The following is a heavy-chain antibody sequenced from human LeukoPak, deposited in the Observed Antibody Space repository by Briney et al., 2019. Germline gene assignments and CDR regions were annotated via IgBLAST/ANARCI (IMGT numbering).Heavy chain of an antibody. CDR1: GFSFSNSW. V-gene: IGHV4-59*01. D-gene: IGHD2-21*02. Sequence: LRLSCAASGFSFSNSWMHWVRQAPGKGLEWIGYIYYSGSTNYNPSLKSRVTISVDTSKKQFSLKLSSVTAADTAVYYCAGGGLPYFFDYWGQGTLVTVSS. CDR3: AGGGLPYFFDY. J-gene: IGHJ4*02. CDR2: IYYSGST.